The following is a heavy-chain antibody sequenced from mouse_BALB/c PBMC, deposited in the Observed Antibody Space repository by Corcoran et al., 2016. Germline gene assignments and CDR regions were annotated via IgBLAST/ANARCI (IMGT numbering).Heavy chain of an antibody. D-gene: IGHD4-1*01. CDR2: INPDSSTI. Sequence: EVKLLESGGGLVQPGGSLQLSCSASGFDFSRYWISWVRQAPGKGLEWIGEINPDSSTINYTPSLKDKVIISRDNAKNTMYRQMSKVRSEDTALYYCAKGGGNWEEVYAMDYWGQGTSVTVSS. V-gene: IGHV4-1*02. CDR1: GFDFSRYW. CDR3: AKGGGNWEEVYAMDY. J-gene: IGHJ4*01.